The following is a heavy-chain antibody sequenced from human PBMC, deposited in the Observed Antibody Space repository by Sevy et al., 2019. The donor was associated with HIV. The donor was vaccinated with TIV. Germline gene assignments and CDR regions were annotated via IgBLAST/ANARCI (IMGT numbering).Heavy chain of an antibody. CDR1: GGSISSFY. CDR2: ISYSGST. CDR3: ARETYYYDSSGLPRDWFDP. D-gene: IGHD3-22*01. V-gene: IGHV4-59*12. J-gene: IGHJ5*02. Sequence: SETLSLTCTVSGGSISSFYWNWIRQSPGKGLEWIGYISYSGSTNYNPSLKSRVTISVDTSKNQFSLKLSSVTAADTAVYYCARETYYYDSSGLPRDWFDPWGQGTLVTVSS.